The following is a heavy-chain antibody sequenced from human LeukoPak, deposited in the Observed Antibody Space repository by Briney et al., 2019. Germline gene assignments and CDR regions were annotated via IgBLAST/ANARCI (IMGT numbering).Heavy chain of an antibody. D-gene: IGHD1-26*01. J-gene: IGHJ4*02. CDR1: GGSISSGGYY. Sequence: SETLSLTCTVSGGSISSGGYYWSWIRQHPGKGLEWIGRIYTSGSTNYNPSLKSRVTMSVDTSKNQFSLKLSSVTAADTAVYYCARDGQWELTPFDYWGQGTLVTVSS. CDR3: ARDGQWELTPFDY. CDR2: IYTSGST. V-gene: IGHV4-61*02.